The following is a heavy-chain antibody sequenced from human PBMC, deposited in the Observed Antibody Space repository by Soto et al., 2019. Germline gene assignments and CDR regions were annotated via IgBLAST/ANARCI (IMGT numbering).Heavy chain of an antibody. D-gene: IGHD6-13*01. CDR2: ISSSSSTI. CDR1: GFTFSSYS. V-gene: IGHV3-48*01. J-gene: IGHJ4*02. CDR3: ARAQQQLGAWKNSISKFDY. Sequence: QPGGSLRLSCAASGFTFSSYSMNWVRQAPGKGLEWVSYISSSSSTIYYADSVKGRFTISRDNAKNSLYLQMNSLRAEDTAVYYCARAQQQLGAWKNSISKFDYWGQGTLVTVSS.